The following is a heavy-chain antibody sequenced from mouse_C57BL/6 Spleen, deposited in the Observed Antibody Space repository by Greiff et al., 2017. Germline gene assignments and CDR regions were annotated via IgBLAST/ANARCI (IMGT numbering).Heavy chain of an antibody. Sequence: QVQLKQPGAELVRPGSSVKLSCKASGYTFTSYWMHWVKQRPIQGLEWIGNIDPSDSETHYNQKFKDKATLTVDKSSSTAYMQLSSLTSEDSAVYYCARDHYYGSSWYFDVWGTGTTVTVSS. CDR3: ARDHYYGSSWYFDV. J-gene: IGHJ1*03. CDR1: GYTFTSYW. D-gene: IGHD1-1*01. CDR2: IDPSDSET. V-gene: IGHV1-52*01.